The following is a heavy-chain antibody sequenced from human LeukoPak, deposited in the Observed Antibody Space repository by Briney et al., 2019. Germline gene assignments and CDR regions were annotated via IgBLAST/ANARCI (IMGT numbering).Heavy chain of an antibody. CDR3: ARGYSSGWYLSAFDY. Sequence: SETLSLTCTVSGYSISSGYYWGWIRQPPGKGLEWIGSIYHSGSTYYNPSLKSRVTISVDTSKNQFSLKLSSVTAADTAVYYCARGYSSGWYLSAFDYWGQGTLVTVSS. D-gene: IGHD6-19*01. CDR2: IYHSGST. V-gene: IGHV4-38-2*02. J-gene: IGHJ4*02. CDR1: GYSISSGYY.